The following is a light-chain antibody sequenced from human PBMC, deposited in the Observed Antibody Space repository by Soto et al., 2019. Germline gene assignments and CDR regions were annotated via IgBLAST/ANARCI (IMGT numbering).Light chain of an antibody. Sequence: DIQMTQSPSTLSASVGDRVTITCRASQRSSNWLAWYQQKPGKAPKRLIYKASSLESGVPSKFSGSGSGTDFTLCISSLQPHDFATYYCQHYAGYPWTFGQGTKVEIK. CDR1: QRSSNW. CDR3: QHYAGYPWT. V-gene: IGKV1-5*03. CDR2: KAS. J-gene: IGKJ1*01.